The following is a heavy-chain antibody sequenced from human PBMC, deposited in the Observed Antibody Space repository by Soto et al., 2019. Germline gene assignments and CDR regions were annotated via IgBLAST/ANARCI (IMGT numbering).Heavy chain of an antibody. CDR3: AATIAAAGSGRAFDI. V-gene: IGHV5-51*01. CDR1: GYTFTSYL. D-gene: IGHD6-13*01. CDR2: IYPGDSDT. J-gene: IGHJ3*02. Sequence: GESLKISCKRSGYTFTSYLIGCVRHMPGKGLEWMGIIYPGDSDTRYSPSFQGQVTISADKSISTAYLQWSSLKASDTAMYYCAATIAAAGSGRAFDIWGQGTMLTV.